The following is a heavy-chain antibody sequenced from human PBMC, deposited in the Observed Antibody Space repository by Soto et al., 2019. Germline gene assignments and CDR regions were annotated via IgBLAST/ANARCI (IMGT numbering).Heavy chain of an antibody. D-gene: IGHD3-16*02. CDR3: ARDGGQGRGVIGHY. V-gene: IGHV4-61*01. Sequence: XGTLCLTGTVSGDSVNSENSYWNWIRQAPGKGPEWIGYIYYNGGTNYNPSLKSRATILLDTSTNQFSLTLTSVTAADTAVYYCARDGGQGRGVIGHYWGRGILVTVSS. CDR1: GDSVNSENSY. CDR2: IYYNGGT. J-gene: IGHJ4*02.